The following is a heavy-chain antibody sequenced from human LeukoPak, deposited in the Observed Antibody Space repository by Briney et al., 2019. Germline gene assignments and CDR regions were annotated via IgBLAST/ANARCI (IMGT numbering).Heavy chain of an antibody. CDR2: IYSGGST. CDR1: GFTVSGNY. V-gene: IGHV3-66*02. D-gene: IGHD3-22*01. CDR3: ARDARVYGSSGYYYSHFDY. Sequence: GGSLRLSCAASGFTVSGNYMSWVRQAPGKGLEWVSVIYSGGSTYYSASVKSRFTIYRDNSKNTLYLQMNSLRAEETAVYYCARDARVYGSSGYYYSHFDYWGQGTLVTVSS. J-gene: IGHJ4*02.